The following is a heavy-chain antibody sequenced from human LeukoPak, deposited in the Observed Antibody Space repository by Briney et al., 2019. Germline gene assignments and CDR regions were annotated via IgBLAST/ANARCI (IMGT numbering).Heavy chain of an antibody. CDR2: IKQDGSEK. Sequence: GGSLRLSCAASGFTFSSYWMSWVRQAPGKGLEWVANIKQDGSEKYYVDSVKGRFTISRDNAKNSLYLQMNSLRAEDTAVYYCARGGRTLIDYGDYVWGQGTLVTVSS. CDR3: ARGGRTLIDYGDYV. J-gene: IGHJ4*02. V-gene: IGHV3-7*03. D-gene: IGHD4-17*01. CDR1: GFTFSSYW.